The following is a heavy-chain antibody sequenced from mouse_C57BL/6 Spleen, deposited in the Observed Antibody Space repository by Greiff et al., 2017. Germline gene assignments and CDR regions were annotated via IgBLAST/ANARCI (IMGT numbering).Heavy chain of an antibody. D-gene: IGHD1-1*01. CDR1: GFNIKDDY. CDR2: IDPENGDT. J-gene: IGHJ2*01. V-gene: IGHV14-4*01. CDR3: TLITTVALDY. Sequence: VQLQQSGAELVRPGASVKLSCTASGFNIKDDYMHWVKQRPEQGLEWIGWIDPENGDTEYASKFQGKATITADPSSNTAYLQLSSLTSEDTAVYYCTLITTVALDYWGQGTTLTVSS.